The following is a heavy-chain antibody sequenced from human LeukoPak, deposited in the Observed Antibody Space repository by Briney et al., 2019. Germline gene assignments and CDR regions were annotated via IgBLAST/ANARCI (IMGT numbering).Heavy chain of an antibody. CDR2: IYPGDSDT. D-gene: IGHD3-22*01. J-gene: IGHJ4*02. CDR3: ARHANYYDSSGAFDY. Sequence: GESLKISCKGSGYSFTSYWIGWERQLPGKGLEWMGIIYPGDSDTTYSPSFQGQVTISADKSISTAYLQWSSLKASDTAMYYCARHANYYDSSGAFDYWGQGTLVTVSS. CDR1: GYSFTSYW. V-gene: IGHV5-51*01.